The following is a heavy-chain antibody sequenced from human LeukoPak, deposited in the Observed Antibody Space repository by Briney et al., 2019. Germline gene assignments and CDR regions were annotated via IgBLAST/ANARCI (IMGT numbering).Heavy chain of an antibody. CDR1: GFTFSSYS. Sequence: GGSLRLSCAASGFTFSSYSMNWVRQAPGKGLEWVSGISGSGDSTYYADSVKGRFTISRDNFKKTLYLQMNSLRAEDTAVYYCAKDLLSGGNCYSIFHYWGQGTLVTVSS. J-gene: IGHJ4*02. CDR2: ISGSGDST. V-gene: IGHV3-23*01. CDR3: AKDLLSGGNCYSIFHY. D-gene: IGHD2-15*01.